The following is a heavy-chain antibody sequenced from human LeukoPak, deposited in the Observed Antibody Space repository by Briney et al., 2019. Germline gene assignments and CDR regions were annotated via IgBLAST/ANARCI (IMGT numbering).Heavy chain of an antibody. CDR1: GFTVSSNY. J-gene: IGHJ4*02. CDR2: IYSGGST. V-gene: IGHV3-53*01. Sequence: GGSLRLSCAASGFTVSSNYMSWVRQAPGKGLEWVSVIYSGGSTGYADSVKGRFTISRDNAKNSLYLQMNSLRAEDTALYYCAGGDRNGWYFDYWGQGTLVTVSS. D-gene: IGHD6-19*01. CDR3: AGGDRNGWYFDY.